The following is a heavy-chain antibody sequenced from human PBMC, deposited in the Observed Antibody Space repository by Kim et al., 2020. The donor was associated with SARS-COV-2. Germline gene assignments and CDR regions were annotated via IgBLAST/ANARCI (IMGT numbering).Heavy chain of an antibody. CDR2: IYTSEST. V-gene: IGHV4-4*07. CDR1: GGSISSYY. J-gene: IGHJ4*01. Sequence: SETLSLTCTVSGGSISSYYWSWIRQPAGKGLEWIGRIYTSESTHYNPSVKSRVTMSVDTSTNQFSLMLSSVTAADTAADYCARDPRDSYDSSCWFDYWG. CDR3: ARDPRDSYDSSCWFDY. D-gene: IGHD3-22*01.